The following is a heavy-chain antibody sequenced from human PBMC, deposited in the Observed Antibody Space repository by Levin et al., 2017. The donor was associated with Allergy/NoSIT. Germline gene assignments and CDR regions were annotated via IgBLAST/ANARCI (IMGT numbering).Heavy chain of an antibody. CDR1: GASISSGGSS. Sequence: SETLSLTCAVSGASISSGGSSWSWIRQPPGRALEWVGYIFQSGSTYYNPSLKSRVTISIDRSKNHFSLNLTSVTAADTARYYCARGLFLSDWGQGTLVTVSS. CDR2: IFQSGST. J-gene: IGHJ4*02. CDR3: ARGLFLSD. V-gene: IGHV4-30-2*01. D-gene: IGHD3-10*02.